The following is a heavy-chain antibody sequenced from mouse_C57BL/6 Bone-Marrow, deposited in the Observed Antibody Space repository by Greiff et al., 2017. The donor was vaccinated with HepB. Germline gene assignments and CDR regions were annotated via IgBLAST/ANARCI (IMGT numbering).Heavy chain of an antibody. CDR3: ARRDYYGKDYYAMDY. J-gene: IGHJ4*01. CDR1: GFTFSSYA. V-gene: IGHV5-4*01. D-gene: IGHD1-1*01. Sequence: EVQLVESGGGLVKPGGSLKLSCAASGFTFSSYAMSWVRQTPEKRLEWVATISDGGSYTYYPDNVKGRFTISRDNAKNTLYMQMSHLKSEDTAMYYCARRDYYGKDYYAMDYWGQGTSVTVSS. CDR2: ISDGGSYT.